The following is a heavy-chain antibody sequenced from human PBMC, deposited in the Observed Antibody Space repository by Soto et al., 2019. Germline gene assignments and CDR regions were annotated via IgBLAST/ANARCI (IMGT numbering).Heavy chain of an antibody. CDR2: ISATGST. Sequence: SETLSLTCTVSGESVGGASYYWTWIRQPPGEGLEWIGYISATGSTHYNPSLKSRLTITVDTYKNQFPLKLSSVTAAYKAVYYCARDIRGYSRAFDYWGQGTLVTVSS. J-gene: IGHJ4*02. V-gene: IGHV4-61*01. D-gene: IGHD5-18*01. CDR3: ARDIRGYSRAFDY. CDR1: GESVGGASYY.